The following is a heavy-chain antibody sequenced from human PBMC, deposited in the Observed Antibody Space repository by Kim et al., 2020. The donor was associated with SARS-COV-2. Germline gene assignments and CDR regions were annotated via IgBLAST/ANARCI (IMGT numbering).Heavy chain of an antibody. CDR3: ARDWCRVSHSGYDYVCGFNWFDP. D-gene: IGHD5-12*01. V-gene: IGHV1-2*06. J-gene: IGHJ5*02. CDR1: GYTFTGYY. Sequence: ASVKVSCKASGYTFTGYYMHWVRQAPGQGLEWMGRINPNSGGTNYAQKFQGRVTMTRDTSISTAYMELSRLRSDDTAVYYCARDWCRVSHSGYDYVCGFNWFDPWGQGTLVTVSS. CDR2: INPNSGGT.